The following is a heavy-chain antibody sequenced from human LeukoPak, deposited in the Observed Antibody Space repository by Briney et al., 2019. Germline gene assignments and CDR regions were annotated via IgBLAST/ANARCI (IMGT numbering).Heavy chain of an antibody. CDR2: INKDGSEK. Sequence: GGSLRLSCAASGFIFSSYWMSWVRQAPGKGLEWVANINKDGSEKYYGDSVRGRFTISRDNAENSLHLEMNSLRAEDTAVYYCARDLVGVDYLDYWGQGTLVTVSS. J-gene: IGHJ4*02. CDR1: GFIFSSYW. V-gene: IGHV3-7*05. CDR3: ARDLVGVDYLDY. D-gene: IGHD3-16*01.